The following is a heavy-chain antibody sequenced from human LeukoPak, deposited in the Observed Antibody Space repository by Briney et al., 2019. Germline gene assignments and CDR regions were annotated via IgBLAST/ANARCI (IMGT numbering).Heavy chain of an antibody. J-gene: IGHJ3*02. V-gene: IGHV4-34*01. CDR1: GGSFSDYY. D-gene: IGHD3-22*01. Sequence: SPSETLSLTYAVYGGSFSDYYWSWIRQPPGKGLEWIGDLIHNKITNYNPSLKSRVTISIDTSENQFSLKLSSVTAADTAVYYCARGSYYDSSGYYDALGRKYDAFDIWGQGTMVTVSS. CDR3: ARGSYYDSSGYYDALGRKYDAFDI. CDR2: LIHNKIT.